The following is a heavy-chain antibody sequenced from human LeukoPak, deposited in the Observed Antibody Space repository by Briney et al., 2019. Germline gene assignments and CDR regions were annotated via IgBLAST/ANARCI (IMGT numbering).Heavy chain of an antibody. D-gene: IGHD5-18*01. CDR3: ARHVGGYNGETFAGDWYCDL. CDR2: FYSTGSP. V-gene: IGHV4-59*08. Sequence: PSQTLSLTCTVTGDSINAYYWSWVRQPPGMGLEWIGYFYSTGSPNYNPSLKSRVTMSKDTSKNQFSLKLTSVSSADTAIYYCARHVGGYNGETFAGDWYCDLWGRGTLVAVSS. CDR1: GDSINAYY. J-gene: IGHJ2*01.